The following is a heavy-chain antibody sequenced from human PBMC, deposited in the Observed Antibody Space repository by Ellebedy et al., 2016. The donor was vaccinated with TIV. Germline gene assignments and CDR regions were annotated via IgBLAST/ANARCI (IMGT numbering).Heavy chain of an antibody. CDR3: ARGLEQWLVRAFDI. CDR1: GGSISSSSYY. J-gene: IGHJ3*02. Sequence: SETLSLTCTVSGGSISSSSYYWGWIRQPPGKGLEWIGSIYYSGSTNYNPSLKSRVTISVDTSKNQFSLKLSSVTAADTAVYYCARGLEQWLVRAFDIWGQGTMVTVSS. D-gene: IGHD6-19*01. V-gene: IGHV4-39*07. CDR2: IYYSGST.